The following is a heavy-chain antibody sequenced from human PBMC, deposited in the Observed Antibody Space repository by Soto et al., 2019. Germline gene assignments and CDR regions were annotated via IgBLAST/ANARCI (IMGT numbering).Heavy chain of an antibody. Sequence: GGSQRLSYSASGFTFSSYAMSWVRRAPCKGLEWVSTISGSGGSTYYADSVKGRFTISRDNSKSTLYLQMNSLRAEDTAVYYCAKEGYDSTGYPYYFDYWGQGTLVTVSS. CDR1: GFTFSSYA. V-gene: IGHV3-23*01. D-gene: IGHD3-22*01. J-gene: IGHJ4*02. CDR2: ISGSGGST. CDR3: AKEGYDSTGYPYYFDY.